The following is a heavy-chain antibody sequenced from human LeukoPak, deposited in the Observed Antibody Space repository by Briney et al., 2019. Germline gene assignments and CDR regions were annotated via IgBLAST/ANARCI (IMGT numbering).Heavy chain of an antibody. V-gene: IGHV1-2*02. CDR1: GYTFTGYY. Sequence: ASVKVSCKASGYTFTGYYMHWVRQAPGQGLEWMGWINPNSDGTNYAQKFQGRVTMTRDTSTSTAYMELSRLRSDDTAVYYCAGGPGVYCSGGSCWVYWGQGTLVAVSS. CDR2: INPNSDGT. D-gene: IGHD2-15*01. CDR3: AGGPGVYCSGGSCWVY. J-gene: IGHJ4*02.